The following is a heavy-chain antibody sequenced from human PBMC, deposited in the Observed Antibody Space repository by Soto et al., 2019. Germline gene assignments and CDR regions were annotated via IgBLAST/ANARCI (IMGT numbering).Heavy chain of an antibody. CDR2: ISSSGSTI. CDR1: GFTFSDYY. D-gene: IGHD2-21*02. V-gene: IGHV3-11*01. Sequence: GGSLRLSCAASGFTFSDYYMSWIRQAPGKGLEWGSYISSSGSTIYYADSVKGRFTISRDNAKNSQYLQMNSLRAEDTAVYYCARDGPAPRLMIGTFDIWGQGTMVTVSS. J-gene: IGHJ3*02. CDR3: ARDGPAPRLMIGTFDI.